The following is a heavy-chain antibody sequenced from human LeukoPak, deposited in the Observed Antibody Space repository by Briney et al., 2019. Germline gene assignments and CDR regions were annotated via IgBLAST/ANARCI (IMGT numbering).Heavy chain of an antibody. Sequence: PGGSLRLSCAASGFTVSSNDMTWVRQTPGKGLEWVSIIYSGGNTYYADSVKGRFTISRDNSKNTLYLQMNSLTAEDTAVFYCARDRPGDGYFDYWGQGTLVTVSS. D-gene: IGHD3-10*01. CDR3: ARDRPGDGYFDY. V-gene: IGHV3-66*01. J-gene: IGHJ4*02. CDR2: IYSGGNT. CDR1: GFTVSSND.